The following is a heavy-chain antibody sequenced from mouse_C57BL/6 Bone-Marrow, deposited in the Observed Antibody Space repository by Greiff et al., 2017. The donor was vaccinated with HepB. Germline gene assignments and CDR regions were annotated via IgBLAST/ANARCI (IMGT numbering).Heavy chain of an antibody. D-gene: IGHD1-1*01. Sequence: EVQLQQSGAELLRPGASVKLSCTASGFNIKDDYMHWAEQRTEQGLEWIGWIDHENGDTEYASKFQGKATITADTSSNTAYLQLSSLTSEDTAVYYCTYGSRDFDYWGQGTTLTVSS. CDR2: IDHENGDT. V-gene: IGHV14-4*01. CDR3: TYGSRDFDY. J-gene: IGHJ2*01. CDR1: GFNIKDDY.